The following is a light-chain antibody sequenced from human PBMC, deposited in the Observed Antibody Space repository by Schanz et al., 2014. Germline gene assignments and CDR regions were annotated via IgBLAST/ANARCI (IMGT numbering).Light chain of an antibody. V-gene: IGKV1D-12*01. J-gene: IGKJ4*01. Sequence: GDRVTITCRASQTFTTSLAWYQQKPGKAPKLLIYDASSLESGVPSRFSGSGSGTDFTLSISSLQPEDFATYYCQQGDSFPLTFGGGTTVEIK. CDR3: QQGDSFPLT. CDR1: QTFTTS. CDR2: DAS.